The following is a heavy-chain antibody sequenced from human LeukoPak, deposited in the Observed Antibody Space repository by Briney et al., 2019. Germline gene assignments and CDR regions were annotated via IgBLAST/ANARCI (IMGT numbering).Heavy chain of an antibody. J-gene: IGHJ6*02. CDR2: ISSSSSYI. V-gene: IGHV3-21*01. Sequence: GGSLRLSCAASGFTFSSYSMNWVRQAPGKGLEWVSSISSSSSYIYYADSVKGRFTISRDNAKNSLYLRMNSLRAEDTAVYYCARWSQEWPNYYYGMDVWGQGTTVTVSS. CDR3: ARWSQEWPNYYYGMDV. D-gene: IGHD3-3*01. CDR1: GFTFSSYS.